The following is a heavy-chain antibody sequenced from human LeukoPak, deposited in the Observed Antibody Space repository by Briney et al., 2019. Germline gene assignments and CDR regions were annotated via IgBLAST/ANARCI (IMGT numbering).Heavy chain of an antibody. Sequence: GGSRRLSCAASGFTFSSYSMNWVRQAPGKGLEWVSSISSSSSYIYYADSVKGRFTISRDNAKNSLYLQMNSLRAEDTAVYYCARDDSNGVTTDRYYYYGMDVWGQGTTVTVSS. CDR1: GFTFSSYS. CDR3: ARDDSNGVTTDRYYYYGMDV. D-gene: IGHD2-21*02. V-gene: IGHV3-21*01. CDR2: ISSSSSYI. J-gene: IGHJ6*02.